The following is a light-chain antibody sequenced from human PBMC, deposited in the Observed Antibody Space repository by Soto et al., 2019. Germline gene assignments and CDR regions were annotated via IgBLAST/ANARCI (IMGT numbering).Light chain of an antibody. CDR3: ASCDDSLNGVV. V-gene: IGLV1-44*01. CDR2: SNN. J-gene: IGLJ2*01. CDR1: NSNIGSNT. Sequence: QSVLTQPPSASGTPGQRVTISCSGSNSNIGSNTVNWYQQLPGTAPKLLIYSNNQRPSGVPGRFSDSKSGTSASLAISGLQSEDEADYYCASCDDSLNGVVFGGGTKVTVL.